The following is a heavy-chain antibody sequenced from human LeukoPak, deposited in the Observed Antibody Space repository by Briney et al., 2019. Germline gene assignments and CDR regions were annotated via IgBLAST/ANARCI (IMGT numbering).Heavy chain of an antibody. V-gene: IGHV4-59*12. CDR3: AREGYYGSGSYSS. CDR2: IYYSGST. D-gene: IGHD3-10*01. J-gene: IGHJ5*02. CDR1: GGSISSYY. Sequence: SETLSLTCTVSGGSISSYYWSWIRQPPGKGLEWIGYIYYSGSTNYNPSLKSRVTMSVDTSKNQFSLKLSSVTAADTAVYYCAREGYYGSGSYSSWGQGTLVTVSS.